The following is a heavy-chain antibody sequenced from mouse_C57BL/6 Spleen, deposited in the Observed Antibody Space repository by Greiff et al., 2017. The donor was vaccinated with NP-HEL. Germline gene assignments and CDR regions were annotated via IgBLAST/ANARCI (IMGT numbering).Heavy chain of an antibody. V-gene: IGHV5-16*01. J-gene: IGHJ4*01. CDR3: ARKNGSSYDAMDY. D-gene: IGHD1-1*01. CDR1: GFTFSDYY. CDR2: INYDGSST. Sequence: EVKLMESEGGLVQPGSSMKLSCTASGFTFSDYYMAWVRQVPEKGLEWVANINYDGSSTYYLDSLKSRFIISRDNAKNILYLQMSSLKSEDTATYYCARKNGSSYDAMDYWGQGTSVTVSS.